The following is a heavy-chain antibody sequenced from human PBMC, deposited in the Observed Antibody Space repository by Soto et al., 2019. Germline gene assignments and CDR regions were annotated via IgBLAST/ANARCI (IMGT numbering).Heavy chain of an antibody. CDR2: IYPDDSDT. J-gene: IGHJ4*02. CDR1: GYSFTSYW. CDR3: SRPGYYDSSGFFNFDH. V-gene: IGHV5-51*01. D-gene: IGHD3-22*01. Sequence: PGESLKISCKGSGYSFTSYWIGWVRQMPGKGLEWMGIIYPDDSDTRYSPSFQGQVTISADKSFTTVYLQWNSLKASDTAIYYCSRPGYYDSSGFFNFDHWGQGTLVTVS.